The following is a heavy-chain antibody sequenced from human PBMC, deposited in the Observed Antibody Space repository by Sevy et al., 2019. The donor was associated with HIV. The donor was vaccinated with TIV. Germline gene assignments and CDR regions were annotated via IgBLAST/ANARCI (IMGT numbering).Heavy chain of an antibody. J-gene: IGHJ5*02. CDR1: GYSFTSYW. D-gene: IGHD6-6*01. CDR2: IYPGDSDT. V-gene: IGHV5-51*01. CDR3: ARGGGQLVARYNWFDP. Sequence: GESLKISCKGSGYSFTSYWIGWVRQMPGKGLEWMGIIYPGDSDTRYSPSFQGQVTISADKSISPAYLQWSSLKASDTAMYYCARGGGQLVARYNWFDPWGQGTLVTVSS.